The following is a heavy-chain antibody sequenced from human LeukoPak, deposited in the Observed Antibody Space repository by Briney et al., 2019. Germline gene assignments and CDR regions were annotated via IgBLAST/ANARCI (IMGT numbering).Heavy chain of an antibody. V-gene: IGHV3-30-3*01. CDR1: GFTFSSYA. J-gene: IGHJ4*02. D-gene: IGHD4-17*01. CDR3: ARDLAWDYGDLGTGAFDY. CDR2: ISYDGSNK. Sequence: GGSLRLSCAASGFTFSSYAMHWVRQAPGKGLEWVAVISYDGSNKYYADSVKGRFTISGDNSKNTLYLQMNSLRAKDTAVYYCARDLAWDYGDLGTGAFDYWGQGTLVTVSS.